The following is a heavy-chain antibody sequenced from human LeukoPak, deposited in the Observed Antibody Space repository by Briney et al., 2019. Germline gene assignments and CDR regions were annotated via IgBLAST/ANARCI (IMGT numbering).Heavy chain of an antibody. Sequence: SETLSLSCTVSEGSISSYYWSWIRQPAGKGLEWIGRIYTSGSTNYNPSLKSRVTMSVDTSKNQFSLKLTSVTAADTAVYFCARGEDFERYYLAYWGQGTLVTVSS. V-gene: IGHV4-4*07. CDR3: ARGEDFERYYLAY. J-gene: IGHJ4*02. CDR2: IYTSGST. D-gene: IGHD3-9*01. CDR1: EGSISSYY.